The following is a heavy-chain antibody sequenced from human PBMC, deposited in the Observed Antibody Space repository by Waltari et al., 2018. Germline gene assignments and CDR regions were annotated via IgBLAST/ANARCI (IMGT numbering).Heavy chain of an antibody. D-gene: IGHD1-26*01. CDR1: GGSISSYY. V-gene: IGHV4-59*01. J-gene: IGHJ5*02. CDR2: IYYSGST. Sequence: QVQLQESGPGLGKPSETLSLTCTVSGGSISSYYWSWIRQPPGKGLEWIGYIYYSGSTNYNPSLKSRVTISVDTSKNQFSLKLSSVTAADTAVYYCARALSGSYSWFDPWGQGTLVTVSS. CDR3: ARALSGSYSWFDP.